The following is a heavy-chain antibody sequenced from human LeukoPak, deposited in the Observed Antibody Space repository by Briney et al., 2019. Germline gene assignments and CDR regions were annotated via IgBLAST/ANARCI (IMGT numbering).Heavy chain of an antibody. CDR3: ARDHSNGYKWGIDY. CDR2: ISVYNGNT. D-gene: IGHD5-24*01. CDR1: GYTFTSYG. V-gene: IGHV1-18*01. J-gene: IGHJ4*02. Sequence: ASVKVSCKASGYTFTSYGISWVRQAPGQGLEWMGWISVYNGNTNYAQKVQGRVTMTTDTSTSTVYMELRSLRSDDTAVYYCARDHSNGYKWGIDYWGQGTLVTVSS.